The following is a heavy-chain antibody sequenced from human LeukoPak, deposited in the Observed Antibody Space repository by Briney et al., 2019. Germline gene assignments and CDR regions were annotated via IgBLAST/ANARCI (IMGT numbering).Heavy chain of an antibody. V-gene: IGHV3-23*01. CDR1: GFTFRSYA. J-gene: IGHJ4*02. CDR2: NSGSGGSA. CDR3: AEGPAFYYDSSCSYFDF. D-gene: IGHD3-22*01. Sequence: GGSLRLSCAASGFTFRSYAMRGVRQAPGKGLECVPANSGSGGSAYYIESVKGRSNYLSDNYKNSLFLKMNSLSAVDTAVYYFAEGPAFYYDSSCSYFDFWGQGTLVTVSS.